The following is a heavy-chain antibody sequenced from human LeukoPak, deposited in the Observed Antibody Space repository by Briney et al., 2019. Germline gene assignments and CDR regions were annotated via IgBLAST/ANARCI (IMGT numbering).Heavy chain of an antibody. CDR1: GFSFSNAW. CDR2: IKSKTNGGTT. V-gene: IGHV3-15*07. D-gene: IGHD3-10*01. Sequence: MPGGSLRLSCAVSGFSFSNAWMNWVRQAPGKGLEWVGRIKSKTNGGTTDYAAPVKGRFTISRDDSKNTLYLQMNSLKTEDTAVYYCTTNYCGSGNFDYWGQGTLVTVSS. J-gene: IGHJ4*02. CDR3: TTNYCGSGNFDY.